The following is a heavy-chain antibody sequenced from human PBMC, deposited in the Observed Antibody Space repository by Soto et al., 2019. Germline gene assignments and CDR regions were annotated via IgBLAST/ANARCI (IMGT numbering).Heavy chain of an antibody. Sequence: SLRLSCAASGFTFDDYAMHWVRQAPGKGLEGVSGISWNCGGIGYADSVKGRFTISRDNAKNSLYLQMNSLRAEETSLYYGAKDKGERWLEFDYWGQGTLVTVSS. CDR2: ISWNCGGI. CDR1: GFTFDDYA. D-gene: IGHD3-16*01. CDR3: AKDKGERWLEFDY. J-gene: IGHJ4*02. V-gene: IGHV3-9*01.